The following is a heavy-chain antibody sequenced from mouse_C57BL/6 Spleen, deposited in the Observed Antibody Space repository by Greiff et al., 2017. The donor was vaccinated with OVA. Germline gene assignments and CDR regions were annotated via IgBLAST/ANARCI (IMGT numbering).Heavy chain of an antibody. Sequence: EVQRVESGPELVKPGASVKIPCKASGYTFTDYNMDWVKQSHGKSLEWIGDINPNNGGTIYNQKFKGKATLTVDKSSSTAYMELRSLTSEDTAVYYCARIYYGSSSFDYWGQGTTLTVSS. J-gene: IGHJ2*01. CDR1: GYTFTDYN. D-gene: IGHD1-1*01. V-gene: IGHV1-18*01. CDR2: INPNNGGT. CDR3: ARIYYGSSSFDY.